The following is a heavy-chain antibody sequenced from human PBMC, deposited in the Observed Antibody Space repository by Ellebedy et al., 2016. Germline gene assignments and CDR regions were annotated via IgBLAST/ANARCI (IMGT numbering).Heavy chain of an antibody. CDR2: ISYDGSNK. V-gene: IGHV3-30-3*01. CDR3: ARGPTIVATILSGMDV. D-gene: IGHD5-12*01. CDR1: GFTFSSYA. Sequence: GESLKISCAASGFTFSSYAMHWVRQAPGKGLEWVAVISYDGSNKYYADSVKGRFTISRDTSKNTLYLQMNSLRAEDTAVYYCARGPTIVATILSGMDVWGQGTTVTVSS. J-gene: IGHJ6*02.